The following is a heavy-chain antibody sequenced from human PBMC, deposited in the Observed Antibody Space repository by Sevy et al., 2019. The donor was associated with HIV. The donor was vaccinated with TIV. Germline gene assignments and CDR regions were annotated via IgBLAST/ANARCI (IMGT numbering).Heavy chain of an antibody. D-gene: IGHD3-22*01. CDR1: GFTFGDYA. V-gene: IGHV3-49*03. Sequence: GGSLRLSCTGSGFTFGDYAMSWFRQAPGMGLEWVAFIRSKDYCGATEYAASVKGRFTISRDDSKSIADLQMNSLKTEDTAVYYCTRGYYYDSSGYSDYWGQGTLVTVSS. J-gene: IGHJ4*02. CDR2: IRSKDYCGAT. CDR3: TRGYYYDSSGYSDY.